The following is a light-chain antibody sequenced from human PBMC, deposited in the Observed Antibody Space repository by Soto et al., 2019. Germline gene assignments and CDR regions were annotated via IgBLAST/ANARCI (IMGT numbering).Light chain of an antibody. V-gene: IGKV1-27*01. CDR1: QDIGNH. J-gene: IGKJ5*01. CDR2: AAS. CDR3: EMYNIAPLIT. Sequence: DIQMIQSPSSLSAYVGARVTISCRASQDIGNHLAWYQQKPGKVPKLLIHAASTLQSGVPSRFSGSGSGTDFTLTISSLQPEDVATYFCEMYNIAPLITFDQGTRLEIK.